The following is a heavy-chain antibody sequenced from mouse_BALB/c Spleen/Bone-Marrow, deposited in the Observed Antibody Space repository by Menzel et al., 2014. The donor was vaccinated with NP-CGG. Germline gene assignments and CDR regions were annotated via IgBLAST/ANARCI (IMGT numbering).Heavy chain of an antibody. J-gene: IGHJ3*01. V-gene: IGHV5-6-3*01. CDR3: ARHYYGAR. CDR2: INSNGGST. D-gene: IGHD1-2*01. Sequence: EVKLTESGGGLVQPGGSLKLSCAASGFTFSSYGMSWVRQTPDKRLELVATINSNGGSTYYPDSVKGRFTISRDNAKNTLYLQMSSMKSEDTAMYYCARHYYGARWGQGTLVTVSA. CDR1: GFTFSSYG.